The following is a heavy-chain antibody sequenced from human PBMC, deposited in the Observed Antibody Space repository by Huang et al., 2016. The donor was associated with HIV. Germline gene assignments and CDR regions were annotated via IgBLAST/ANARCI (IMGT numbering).Heavy chain of an antibody. V-gene: IGHV1-69*13. CDR3: ARAQGPTLSPTYFDY. J-gene: IGHJ4*02. CDR1: GGPFNNYA. D-gene: IGHD1-1*01. Sequence: QVQLLQSGAEVKKPGSSVKVSCKSSGGPFNNYAIKWVRQAPGQGLEWMGGSIPTLATPTYARRCQGSFTITADASTNTAYMELSSLRFEDTAVYYCARAQGPTLSPTYFDYWGQGTLVTVSS. CDR2: SIPTLATP.